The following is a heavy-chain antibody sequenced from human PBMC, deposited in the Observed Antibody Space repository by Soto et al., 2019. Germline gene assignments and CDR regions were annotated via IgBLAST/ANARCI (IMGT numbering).Heavy chain of an antibody. J-gene: IGHJ5*02. CDR1: GGSISSYY. CDR3: ARDPGGWFDP. CDR2: IYYSGST. Sequence: SETLSLTCTVSGGSISSYYGSWIRQPPGKGLEWIGYIYYSGSTNYNPSLKSRVTISVDTSKNQFSLKLSSVTAADTAVYYCARDPGGWFDPWGQGTLVTVSS. V-gene: IGHV4-59*01.